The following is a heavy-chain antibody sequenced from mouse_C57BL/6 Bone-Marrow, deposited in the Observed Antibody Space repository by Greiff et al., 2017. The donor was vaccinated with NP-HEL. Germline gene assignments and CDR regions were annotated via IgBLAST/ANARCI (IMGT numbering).Heavy chain of an antibody. CDR1: GYTFTSYW. CDR3: ARGVYFDY. CDR2: INPSSGYT. J-gene: IGHJ2*01. V-gene: IGHV1-7*01. Sequence: VQVVESGAELAKPGASVKLSCKASGYTFTSYWMHWVKQRPGQGLEWIGYINPSSGYTKYNQKFKDKATLTADKSSSTAYMQLSSLTYEYSAVYYCARGVYFDYWGQGTTLTVSS.